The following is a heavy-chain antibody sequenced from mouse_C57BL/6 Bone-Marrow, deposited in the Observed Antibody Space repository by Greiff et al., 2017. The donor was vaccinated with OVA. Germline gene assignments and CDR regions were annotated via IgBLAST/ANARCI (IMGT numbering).Heavy chain of an antibody. CDR3: AREVGLRRGKTWYYYAMDD. J-gene: IGHJ4*01. CDR2: ISDGGGYT. Sequence: EVHLVESGGGLVKPGGSLKLSCAASGFTFSSYAMSWVRQTPEKRLEWVATISDGGGYTYYQDNVKGRFTISRDNAKNNRYLHISHLKSEDTAMYYGAREVGLRRGKTWYYYAMDDWGQGTSVTVSS. CDR1: GFTFSSYA. D-gene: IGHD2-4*01. V-gene: IGHV5-4*01.